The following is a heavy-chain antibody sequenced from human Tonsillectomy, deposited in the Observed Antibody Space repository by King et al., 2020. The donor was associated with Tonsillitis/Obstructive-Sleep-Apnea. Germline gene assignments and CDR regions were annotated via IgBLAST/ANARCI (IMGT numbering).Heavy chain of an antibody. CDR3: AGGPPAPRAAHGSGNDSGMDV. Sequence: VQLVESGGGVVQPGRSLRLSCAASGFTFSSYAMHWVRQAPGKGLEWVAVISYDGSNKYYADSVKGRFTISRDNSKNTLYLKMNSLRAEDTTVYYCAGGPPAPRAAHGSGNDSGMDVWGQGTTVTVSS. D-gene: IGHD3-10*01. CDR2: ISYDGSNK. J-gene: IGHJ6*02. CDR1: GFTFSSYA. V-gene: IGHV3-30*04.